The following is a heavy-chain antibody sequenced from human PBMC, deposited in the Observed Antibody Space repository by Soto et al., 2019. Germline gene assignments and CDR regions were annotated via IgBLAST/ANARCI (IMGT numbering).Heavy chain of an antibody. CDR1: GYTFTGYY. CDR2: INPNSGGT. Sequence: ASVKVSCKASGYTFTGYYMHWVRQAPGQGLEWMGWINPNSGGTNYAQKFQGRVTMTRDTSISTAYMELSRLRSDDTAVYYCARAYDFWSGYFLDIWGQGTTVTVSS. J-gene: IGHJ6*02. D-gene: IGHD3-3*01. V-gene: IGHV1-2*02. CDR3: ARAYDFWSGYFLDI.